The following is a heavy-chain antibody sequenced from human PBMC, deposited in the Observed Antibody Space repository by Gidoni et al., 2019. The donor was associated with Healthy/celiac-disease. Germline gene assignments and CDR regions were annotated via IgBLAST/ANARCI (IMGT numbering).Heavy chain of an antibody. CDR2: IWYDGSNK. V-gene: IGHV3-33*01. CDR3: AREPSILTGPNYYGMDV. Sequence: QVQLVESGGGVVQPGRSLRLSCAASGFTFSSYGMHWVRQAPGKGLEWVAFIWYDGSNKYYADSVKGRFTISRDNSKNTLYLQMNSLRAEDTAVYYCAREPSILTGPNYYGMDVWGQGTTVTVSS. D-gene: IGHD3-9*01. J-gene: IGHJ6*02. CDR1: GFTFSSYG.